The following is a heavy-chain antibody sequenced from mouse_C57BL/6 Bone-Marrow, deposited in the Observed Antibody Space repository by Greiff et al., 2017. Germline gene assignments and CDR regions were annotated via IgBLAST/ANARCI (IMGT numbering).Heavy chain of an antibody. Sequence: QVQLQQPGAELVKPGASVKLSCKASGYTFTSYWMHWVKQRPGQGLEWIGMIHPNSGSTNYNEKFKSKATLTVDKSSSTAYMQLSSRTSEDSAVYYCARSRWLLHWFAYWGQGTLVTVSA. J-gene: IGHJ3*01. D-gene: IGHD2-3*01. V-gene: IGHV1-64*01. CDR2: IHPNSGST. CDR1: GYTFTSYW. CDR3: ARSRWLLHWFAY.